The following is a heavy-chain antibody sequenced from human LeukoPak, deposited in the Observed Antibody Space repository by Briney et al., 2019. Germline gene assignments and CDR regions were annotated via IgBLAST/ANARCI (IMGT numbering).Heavy chain of an antibody. CDR3: ARARSGSFDY. D-gene: IGHD3-10*01. J-gene: IGHJ4*02. Sequence: GGSLRLSCAASGFTFSSYWMQWVRQAPGKGLVGVSGINSDGSSTSYADSVKGRFTISRDNVKNTLYLEMNSLRAEDTAVYYCARARSGSFDYWGQGTLVTVSS. CDR2: INSDGSST. V-gene: IGHV3-74*01. CDR1: GFTFSSYW.